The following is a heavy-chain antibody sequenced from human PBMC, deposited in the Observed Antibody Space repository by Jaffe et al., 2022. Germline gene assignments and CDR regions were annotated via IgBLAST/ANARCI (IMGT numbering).Heavy chain of an antibody. V-gene: IGHV7-4-1*02. CDR3: ARGLYCSGGSCNYYYYYYMDV. J-gene: IGHJ6*03. Sequence: QVQLVQSGSELKKPGASVKVSCKASGYTFTSYAMNWVRQAPGQGLEWMGWINTNTGNPTYAQGFTGRFVFSLDTSVSTAYLQISSLKAEDTAVYYCARGLYCSGGSCNYYYYYYMDVWGKGTTVTVSS. D-gene: IGHD2-15*01. CDR2: INTNTGNP. CDR1: GYTFTSYA.